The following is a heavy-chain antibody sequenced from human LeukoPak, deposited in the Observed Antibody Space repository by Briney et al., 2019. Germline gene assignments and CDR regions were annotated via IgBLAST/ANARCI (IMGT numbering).Heavy chain of an antibody. CDR1: GDSIRGYY. CDR2: IYSNRDT. V-gene: IGHV4-59*08. Sequence: PSETLSLTCTVSGDSIRGYYWTWIRQAPGKGLEWIGNIYSNRDTNYSPTLKSRVTMSVDTSYNEISLQLSSVTAADTAVYYCASKGYRAGWFDPWGQGTLVTVSS. J-gene: IGHJ5*02. CDR3: ASKGYRAGWFDP. D-gene: IGHD2-15*01.